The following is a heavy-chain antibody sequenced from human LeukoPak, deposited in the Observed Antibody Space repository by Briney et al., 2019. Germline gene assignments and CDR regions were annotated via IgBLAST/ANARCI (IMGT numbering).Heavy chain of an antibody. CDR1: GFTISNYW. J-gene: IGHJ6*03. CDR2: INNDGSTT. V-gene: IGHV3-74*01. CDR3: AREFYYYYMDV. Sequence: GGSLRLSCAASGFTISNYWMHWVRQAPGQGLVLVSRINNDGSTTAYADSVRGRFTISRDNAKNTRYLQMNRLRAEDTAVYYCAREFYYYYMDVWGKGTTVTVSS.